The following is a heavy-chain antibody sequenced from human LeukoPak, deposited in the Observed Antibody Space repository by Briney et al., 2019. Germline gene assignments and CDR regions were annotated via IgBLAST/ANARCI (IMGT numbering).Heavy chain of an antibody. Sequence: GGSLRLSCVASGFTLSTDTMTWVRQAPGKALEWVSSVEGSGDTTSYADSVKGRFTISRDNSKNTLYLHMSSPRAEDTATYYCAKGSSGNYYHWGQGTLVTVSS. CDR3: AKGSSGNYYH. D-gene: IGHD3-10*01. V-gene: IGHV3-23*01. CDR2: VEGSGDTT. J-gene: IGHJ1*01. CDR1: GFTLSTDT.